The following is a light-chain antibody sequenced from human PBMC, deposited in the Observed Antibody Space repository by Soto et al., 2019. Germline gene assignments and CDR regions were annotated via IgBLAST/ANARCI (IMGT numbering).Light chain of an antibody. CDR2: DVS. J-gene: IGLJ2*01. V-gene: IGLV2-14*01. Sequence: QSVLPQPASVSGSPGQSITISCTGSSGDIGDYKYVSWYKQHPGKAPKLMIYDVSNRPSGVSNRFSASKSGNTASLTISGLQAEDEADYYCSSYTSTNFVIFGGGTKLTVL. CDR1: SGDIGDYKY. CDR3: SSYTSTNFVI.